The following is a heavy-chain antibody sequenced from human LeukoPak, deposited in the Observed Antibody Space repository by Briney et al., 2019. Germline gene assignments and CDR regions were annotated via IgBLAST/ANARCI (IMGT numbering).Heavy chain of an antibody. CDR2: FDPEDGET. CDR3: ATDKETQLALDY. V-gene: IGHV1-24*01. CDR1: GYTLTELS. D-gene: IGHD3-3*02. J-gene: IGHJ4*02. Sequence: ASVKVSCKVSGYTLTELSMHWVRQAPGKGLEWMGGFDPEDGETTYAQKFQGRVTMTEDTSTDVAYMELSSLRSEDTAVYYCATDKETQLALDYWGQGTLVTVSS.